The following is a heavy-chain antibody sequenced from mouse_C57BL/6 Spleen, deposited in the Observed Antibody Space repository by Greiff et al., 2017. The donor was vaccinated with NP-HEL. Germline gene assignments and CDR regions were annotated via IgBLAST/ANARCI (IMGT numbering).Heavy chain of an antibody. CDR1: GYTFTSYW. J-gene: IGHJ4*01. CDR3: ASITTVVDYAMDY. CDR2: IDPNSGGT. Sequence: QVQLKQPGAELVKPGASVKLSCKASGYTFTSYWMHWVKQRPGRGLEWIGRIDPNSGGTKYNEKFKSKATLTVDKPSSTAYMQLSSLTSEDSAVYYCASITTVVDYAMDYWGQGTSVTVSS. V-gene: IGHV1-72*01. D-gene: IGHD1-1*01.